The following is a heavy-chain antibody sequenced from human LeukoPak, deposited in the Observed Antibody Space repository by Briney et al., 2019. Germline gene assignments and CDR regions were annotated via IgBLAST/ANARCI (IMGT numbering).Heavy chain of an antibody. CDR3: AREGSGSYEYYFDY. J-gene: IGHJ4*02. V-gene: IGHV3-48*03. Sequence: PGGSLRPSCAASGFTFSSYEMNWVRQAPGKGLEWVSYISSSGSTIYYADSVKGRFTISRDNAKNSLYLQMNSLRAEDTAVYYCAREGSGSYEYYFDYWGQGTLVTVSS. CDR1: GFTFSSYE. D-gene: IGHD1-26*01. CDR2: ISSSGSTI.